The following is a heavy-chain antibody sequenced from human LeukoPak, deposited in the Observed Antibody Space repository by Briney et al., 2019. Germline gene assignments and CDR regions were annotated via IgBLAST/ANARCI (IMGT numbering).Heavy chain of an antibody. CDR1: GGTFSSYA. CDR3: ADIAVAGTDGMDV. D-gene: IGHD6-19*01. J-gene: IGHJ6*02. CDR2: IIPIFGTA. V-gene: IGHV1-69*13. Sequence: SVKVSCKASGGTFSSYAISWVRQAPGQGLEWMGGIIPIFGTANYAQKFQGRVTITADESTSTAYMELSSLRSEDTAVYYCADIAVAGTDGMDVWGQGTTVTVSS.